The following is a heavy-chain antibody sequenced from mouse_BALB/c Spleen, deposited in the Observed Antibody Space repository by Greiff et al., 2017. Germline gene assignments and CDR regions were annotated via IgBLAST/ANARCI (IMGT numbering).Heavy chain of an antibody. D-gene: IGHD4-1*01. Sequence: EVMLVESGGGLVKPGGSRKLSCAASGFTFSSFGMHWVRQAPEKGLEWVAYISSGSSTIYYADTVKGRFTISRDNPKNTLFLQMTSLRSEDTAMYYCARDWDRRFAYWGQGTLVTVSA. V-gene: IGHV5-17*02. CDR1: GFTFSSFG. CDR3: ARDWDRRFAY. CDR2: ISSGSSTI. J-gene: IGHJ3*01.